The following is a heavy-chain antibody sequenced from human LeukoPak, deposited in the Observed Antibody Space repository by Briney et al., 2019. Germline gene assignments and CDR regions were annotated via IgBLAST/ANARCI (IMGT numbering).Heavy chain of an antibody. D-gene: IGHD4-17*01. CDR1: GFTFSDYY. CDR2: ISSSGSTI. J-gene: IGHJ4*02. Sequence: GGSLRLSCAASGFTFSDYYMSWIRQAPGKGLEWVSYISSSGSTIYYADSVKGRFTISRDNSKNTLYLQMNSLRAEDTAVYYCARSERVYGDRPLDYWGQGTLVTASS. CDR3: ARSERVYGDRPLDY. V-gene: IGHV3-11*04.